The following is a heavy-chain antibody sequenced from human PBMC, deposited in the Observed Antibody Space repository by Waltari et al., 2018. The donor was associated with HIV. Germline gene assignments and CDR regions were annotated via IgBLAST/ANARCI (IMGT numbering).Heavy chain of an antibody. J-gene: IGHJ4*02. D-gene: IGHD6-13*01. CDR3: AISEAVAALIDY. CDR1: GGSLSGYH. V-gene: IGHV4-34*01. CDR2: INHSGIT. Sequence: VQVHQWGAGLLKPSETLSLTCAVYGGSLSGYHWNWIRQPPGKGLEWIGEINHSGITNSNPSLKSRVTISIDTSKNQFSLKLTSVTAADTAVYYCAISEAVAALIDYWGQGTLVTVSS.